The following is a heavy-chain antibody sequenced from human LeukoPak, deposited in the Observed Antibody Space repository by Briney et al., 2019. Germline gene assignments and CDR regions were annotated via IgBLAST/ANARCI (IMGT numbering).Heavy chain of an antibody. V-gene: IGHV3-33*06. Sequence: PGGSLRLSCEASGFTFSHYGMHWVRQAPGKGLEWVAVIWSDATSQYYSDSVKGRFTISRDNFKRTVSLQMNSLRAEDTAVYYCVKDAQRGFDYSNSLQHWGQGSLVTVSS. CDR2: IWSDATSQ. J-gene: IGHJ4*02. CDR1: GFTFSHYG. CDR3: VKDAQRGFDYSNSLQH. D-gene: IGHD4-11*01.